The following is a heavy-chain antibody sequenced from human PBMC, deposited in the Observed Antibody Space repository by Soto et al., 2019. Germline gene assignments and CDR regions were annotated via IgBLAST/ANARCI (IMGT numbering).Heavy chain of an antibody. CDR1: GGTFSGYA. D-gene: IGHD5-18*01. J-gene: IGHJ6*02. CDR3: ARRKFRGYSYGLYYYYYGMDV. Sequence: SVKVSCKASGGTFSGYAISWVRQAPGQGLEWMGGIIPIFGTANCAQKFQGRVTITADESTSTAYMELSSLRSEDTAVYYCARRKFRGYSYGLYYYYYGMDVWGQGTTVTVSS. V-gene: IGHV1-69*13. CDR2: IIPIFGTA.